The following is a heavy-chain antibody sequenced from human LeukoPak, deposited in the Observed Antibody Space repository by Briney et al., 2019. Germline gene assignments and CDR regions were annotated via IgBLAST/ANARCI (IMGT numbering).Heavy chain of an antibody. CDR1: GGSIDTYY. CDR3: EKLGSPRAF. V-gene: IGHV4-59*01. Sequence: PSENLSLTCSVSGGSIDTYYWSWIRQSPGKGLEWIGYIYYFGNTDYNPSLKSRVTISVDTSKNQFSLNLRSVTAADTAVYYCEKLGSPRAFWGQGILVRVSS. D-gene: IGHD7-27*01. CDR2: IYYFGNT. J-gene: IGHJ4*02.